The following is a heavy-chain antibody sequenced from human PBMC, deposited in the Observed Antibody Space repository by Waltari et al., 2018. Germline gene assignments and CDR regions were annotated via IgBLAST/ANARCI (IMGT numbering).Heavy chain of an antibody. Sequence: QVQLQESGPGLVKPSGTLSLTCAVSGGSISSSNWWSWVRQPPEKGLEWIGEIYHSGSTNDNPSLKGRVTIAVDTSKNQCSLKLSSVTAADTAGYYCARVRRARPYYYYGMDVWGQGTTVTVSS. J-gene: IGHJ6*02. D-gene: IGHD6-6*01. CDR3: ARVRRARPYYYYGMDV. CDR2: IYHSGST. V-gene: IGHV4-4*02. CDR1: GGSISSSNW.